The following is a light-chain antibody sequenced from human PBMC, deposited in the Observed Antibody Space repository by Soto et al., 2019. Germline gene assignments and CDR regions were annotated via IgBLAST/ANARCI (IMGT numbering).Light chain of an antibody. CDR3: QTWGTGG. V-gene: IGLV4-69*01. J-gene: IGLJ2*01. CDR2: LNSDGSH. CDR1: SGHSSYA. Sequence: QPVLTQSPSASASLGASVKLTCTLSSGHSSYAIAWHQQQPEKGPRYLMKLNSDGSHSKGDGIPDRFSGSSSGAERYLTISSLQSEDEADYYGQTWGTGGFGGGTKLTVL.